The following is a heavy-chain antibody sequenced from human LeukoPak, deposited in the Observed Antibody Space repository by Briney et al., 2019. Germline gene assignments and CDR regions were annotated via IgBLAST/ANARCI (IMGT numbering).Heavy chain of an antibody. CDR2: ISSTSTYI. J-gene: IGHJ6*04. CDR1: GVTLSSYS. D-gene: IGHD1-26*01. V-gene: IGHV3-21*01. Sequence: PGGSLRLSCAASGVTLSSYSMSWVRQAPGKGLEWVSSISSTSTYIYYADSVKGRFTISRDKAKNSLYLQMNSLRADDTAVYYCACLVGATQDVWGKGTTVIVSS. CDR3: ACLVGATQDV.